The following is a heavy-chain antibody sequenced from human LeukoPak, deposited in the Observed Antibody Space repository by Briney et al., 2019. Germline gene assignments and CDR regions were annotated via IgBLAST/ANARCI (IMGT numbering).Heavy chain of an antibody. Sequence: SETLSLTCTVSGASISGSYWSWIRQPPGKGLEWIGYFSYSGSTNYKPSLKSRVTISVDTSKNQLSLKLRSVTAADTAVYFCARHIETYDSTGHYFDYWGQGTLVTVSS. J-gene: IGHJ4*02. D-gene: IGHD3-22*01. CDR3: ARHIETYDSTGHYFDY. CDR1: GASISGSY. CDR2: FSYSGST. V-gene: IGHV4-59*08.